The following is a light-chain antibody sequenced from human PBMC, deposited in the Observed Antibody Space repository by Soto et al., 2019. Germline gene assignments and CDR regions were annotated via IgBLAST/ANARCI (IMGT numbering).Light chain of an antibody. CDR2: DAS. V-gene: IGKV1-5*01. J-gene: IGKJ3*01. CDR1: QSVSYW. CDR3: QQYGFS. Sequence: IHMTQSPSTLSASVGDRVTITCRASQSVSYWLAWYQQKPGKAPKLLIHDASTLESGVPSRFRGGGSGQEFTLTISGLQPDDFATYYCQQYGFSFGPGTKVEMK.